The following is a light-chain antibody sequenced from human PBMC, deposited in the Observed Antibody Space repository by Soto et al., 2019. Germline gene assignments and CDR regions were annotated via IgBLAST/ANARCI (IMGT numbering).Light chain of an antibody. CDR2: AAS. V-gene: IGKV1-39*01. CDR1: QSISSY. J-gene: IGKJ5*01. Sequence: DIQMTQSPSSLSASVGDRVTITCRASQSISSYLNWYQQKPGKAPKLLIYAASSLQSGVPSRFSGSGSGTDFTLTISSLQADDFATNYSQHRYSTTITFGQRTRLEIK. CDR3: QHRYSTTIT.